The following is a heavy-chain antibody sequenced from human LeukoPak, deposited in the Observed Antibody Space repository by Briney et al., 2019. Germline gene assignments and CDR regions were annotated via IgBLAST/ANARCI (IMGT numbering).Heavy chain of an antibody. CDR2: IKQDGSEK. CDR1: GFTFSRYW. D-gene: IGHD3-9*01. Sequence: GGSLRLSCAASGFTFSRYWMSWVRQAPGKGLEWVANIKQDGSEKYYVDSVKGRFTISRDNAKNSLYLQMNSLRAEDTAVYYCARDEAGYYYWGQGTLVTVSS. CDR3: ARDEAGYYY. V-gene: IGHV3-7*01. J-gene: IGHJ4*02.